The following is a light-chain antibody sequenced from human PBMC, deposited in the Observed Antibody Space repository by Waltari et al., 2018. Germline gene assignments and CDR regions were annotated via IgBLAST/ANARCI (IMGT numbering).Light chain of an antibody. J-gene: IGLJ1*01. V-gene: IGLV2-14*03. CDR3: SSYTTSSTVYV. CDR1: SSDVGTYDY. CDR2: DVT. Sequence: QSALTQPASVSGSPGQSITISCTGTSSDVGTYDYVSWYQQHPGKAPKLMIYDVTKRPSGIANRFSGSKSGNTASLTISGLQAEDEAGYYCSSYTTSSTVYVFGTGTKVTVL.